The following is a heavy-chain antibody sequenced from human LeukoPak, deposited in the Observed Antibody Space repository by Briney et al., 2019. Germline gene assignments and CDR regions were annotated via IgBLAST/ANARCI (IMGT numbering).Heavy chain of an antibody. CDR2: IYYSGST. CDR3: ARDRSITIFGVAYNWFDP. V-gene: IGHV4-59*11. Sequence: SETLSFTCTVSGGSISSHYWSWIRQPPGKGLEWIGYIYYSGSTNYNPSLKSRVTISVDTSKNQFSLKLSSVTAADTAVYYCARDRSITIFGVAYNWFDPWGQGTLVTVSS. D-gene: IGHD3-3*01. J-gene: IGHJ5*02. CDR1: GGSISSHY.